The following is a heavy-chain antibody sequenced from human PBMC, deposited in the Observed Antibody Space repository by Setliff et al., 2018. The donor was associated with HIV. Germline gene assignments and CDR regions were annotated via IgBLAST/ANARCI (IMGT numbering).Heavy chain of an antibody. CDR3: TWLVASESGWFDP. V-gene: IGHV3-30*03. J-gene: IGHJ5*02. CDR1: GFTFSSYG. Sequence: PGGSLRLSCAASGFTFSSYGMHWVRQAPGKGLEWVAFVSFEGGNKYYADSVKGRFTISRDISKNTVYLQMNSLKTEDTALYFCTWLVASESGWFDPWGQGTLVTVSS. D-gene: IGHD3-22*01. CDR2: VSFEGGNK.